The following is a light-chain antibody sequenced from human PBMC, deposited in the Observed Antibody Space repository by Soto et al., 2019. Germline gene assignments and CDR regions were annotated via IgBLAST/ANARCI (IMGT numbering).Light chain of an antibody. CDR2: EVN. CDR3: SSYTAGGTI. J-gene: IGLJ1*01. V-gene: IGLV2-14*01. Sequence: QSALTQPASVSGSPGQSITISCTGTSRDVGGYNYVSWHQQHPGKAPKVIITEVNNRPSGVSNRFSGSKSGNTASLTISGLQAEDEADYYCSSYTAGGTIFGTGTKLTVL. CDR1: SRDVGGYNY.